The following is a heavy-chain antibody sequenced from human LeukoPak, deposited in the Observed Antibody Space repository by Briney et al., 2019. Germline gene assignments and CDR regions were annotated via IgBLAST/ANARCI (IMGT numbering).Heavy chain of an antibody. D-gene: IGHD3-16*01. CDR3: AKEKITGLYGFDY. CDR1: GFTFSSYG. CDR2: IRYDGSNK. Sequence: GGSLRLSCAASGFTFSSYGMHWVRQAPGKGLEWVAFIRYDGSNKYHADSVKGRFTISRDNSKNTLYLQMNSLRAEDTAVYYCAKEKITGLYGFDYWGQGTLVTVSS. V-gene: IGHV3-30*02. J-gene: IGHJ4*02.